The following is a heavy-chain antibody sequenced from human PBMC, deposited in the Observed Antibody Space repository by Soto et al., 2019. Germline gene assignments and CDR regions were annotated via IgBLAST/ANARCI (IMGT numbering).Heavy chain of an antibody. J-gene: IGHJ5*02. CDR2: IDPSDSYT. CDR1: GYSFTSYW. CDR3: ARSERYSSSWYWFDP. D-gene: IGHD6-13*01. Sequence: GESLKISCKGSGYSFTSYWISWVRQMPGKGLEWMGRIDPSDSYTNYSPSFQGHVTISADKSISTAYLQWSSLKASDTAMYYCARSERYSSSWYWFDPWGQGTLVTVSS. V-gene: IGHV5-10-1*01.